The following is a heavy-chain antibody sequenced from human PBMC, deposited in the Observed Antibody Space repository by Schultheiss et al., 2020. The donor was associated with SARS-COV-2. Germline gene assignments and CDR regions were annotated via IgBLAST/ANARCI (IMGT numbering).Heavy chain of an antibody. Sequence: GGSLRLSRAASGFTFDDYAMHWVRQAPGKGLEWVSGISWNSGSIGYADSVKGRFTISRDNAKNSLYLQMNSLRAEDTALYYCAKELVAARTNYYYYGMDVWGQGTTVTVSS. CDR1: GFTFDDYA. J-gene: IGHJ6*02. CDR2: ISWNSGSI. D-gene: IGHD5-12*01. CDR3: AKELVAARTNYYYYGMDV. V-gene: IGHV3-9*01.